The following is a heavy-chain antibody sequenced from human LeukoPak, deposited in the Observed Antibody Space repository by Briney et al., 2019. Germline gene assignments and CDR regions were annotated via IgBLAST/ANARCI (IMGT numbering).Heavy chain of an antibody. CDR2: INTYNGNT. CDR1: GYTFTTYG. Sequence: ASVKVSCKASGYTFTTYGISWVRQAPGQGLEWMGWINTYNGNTNYAQKIRGRVTMTTDTSTSTDYMELRSLRADDTAVYYCARVLQKYGTSSYYTFDYWGQGTLVTVSS. V-gene: IGHV1-18*01. D-gene: IGHD3-3*01. CDR3: ARVLQKYGTSSYYTFDY. J-gene: IGHJ4*02.